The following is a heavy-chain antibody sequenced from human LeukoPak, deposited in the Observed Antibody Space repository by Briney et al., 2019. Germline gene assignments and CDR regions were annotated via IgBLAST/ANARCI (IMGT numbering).Heavy chain of an antibody. CDR2: ISGGGGKT. D-gene: IGHD6-13*01. J-gene: IGHJ5*02. Sequence: GGSLRLSCAASGFTFSSYAMSWVRQAPGKGLEWVSMISGGGGKTHFADSVKGRFNISRDNSKNTLFLQMNSLRAEDTAIYYCAKGRGIVEAGSWFDAWGQGILVTVSS. CDR1: GFTFSSYA. CDR3: AKGRGIVEAGSWFDA. V-gene: IGHV3-23*01.